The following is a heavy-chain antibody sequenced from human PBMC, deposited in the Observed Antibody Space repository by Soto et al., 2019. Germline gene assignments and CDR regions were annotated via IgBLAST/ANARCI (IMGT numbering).Heavy chain of an antibody. Sequence: QVQLVESGGGVVQPGRSLRLSCAASGFTVSSYGMNWVRQAPGKGLEWVAVISYDGSNKYYADSVKGRFTISRDSSKNMLYLQMNSLRAEDTAVYYCAKEDSSSWHYYYGMDVWGQGTTVTVSS. CDR2: ISYDGSNK. CDR3: AKEDSSSWHYYYGMDV. V-gene: IGHV3-30*18. CDR1: GFTVSSYG. J-gene: IGHJ6*02. D-gene: IGHD6-13*01.